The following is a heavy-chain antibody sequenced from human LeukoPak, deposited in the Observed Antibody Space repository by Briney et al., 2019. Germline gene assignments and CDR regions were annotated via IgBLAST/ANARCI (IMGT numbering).Heavy chain of an antibody. CDR2: ISWNSGSI. Sequence: PGGSLRLSCAASGFTFDDYGMQWVRHAPGKGLEWVSGISWNSGSIGYADSVKGRFTISRDNAKSTLYLQMNSLRPEDMALYYCTKASGYSSGSIDYWGQGTLVTVSS. D-gene: IGHD5-18*01. CDR3: TKASGYSSGSIDY. V-gene: IGHV3-9*03. CDR1: GFTFDDYG. J-gene: IGHJ4*02.